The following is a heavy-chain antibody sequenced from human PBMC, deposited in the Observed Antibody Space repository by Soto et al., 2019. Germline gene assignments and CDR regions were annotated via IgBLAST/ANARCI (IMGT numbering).Heavy chain of an antibody. CDR3: ARVNDILTGYLIDC. J-gene: IGHJ4*02. Sequence: SETLSLTCTVSGDSVSSGSYYWSWIRQPPGEGLEWIGYIYNSENTNYNPSLKSRVTISVDTSRNQFSLRLSSVTAADTAMYYCARVNDILTGYLIDCWGQGTLVTVSS. CDR2: IYNSENT. D-gene: IGHD3-9*01. CDR1: GDSVSSGSYY. V-gene: IGHV4-61*01.